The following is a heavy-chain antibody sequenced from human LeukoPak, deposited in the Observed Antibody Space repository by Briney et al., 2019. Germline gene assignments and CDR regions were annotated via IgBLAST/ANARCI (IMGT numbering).Heavy chain of an antibody. CDR2: ISPSGSIS. CDR3: ARDLDWGAFDA. J-gene: IGHJ5*02. V-gene: IGHV3-23*01. Sequence: PGGSLRLSCAASGFTFSSHGINWVRHAPGKGLEWVSGISPSGSISYYADSVKGRFTISRDNSKNTVSLQMNSLRAEDTALYYCARDLDWGAFDAWGQGTLVTVSS. D-gene: IGHD3-9*01. CDR1: GFTFSSHG.